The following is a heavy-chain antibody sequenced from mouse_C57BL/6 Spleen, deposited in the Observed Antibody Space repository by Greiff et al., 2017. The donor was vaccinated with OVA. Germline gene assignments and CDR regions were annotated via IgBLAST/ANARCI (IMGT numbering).Heavy chain of an antibody. CDR3: ARENWDDYFDY. CDR1: GFTFSSYA. V-gene: IGHV5-4*01. Sequence: EVMLVESGGGLVKPGGSLKLSCAASGFTFSSYAMSWVRQTPEKRLEWVATISDGGSYTYYPDNVKGRFTISRDNAKNNLYLQMSHLKSEDTAMYYCARENWDDYFDYWGQGTTLTVSS. J-gene: IGHJ2*01. D-gene: IGHD4-1*01. CDR2: ISDGGSYT.